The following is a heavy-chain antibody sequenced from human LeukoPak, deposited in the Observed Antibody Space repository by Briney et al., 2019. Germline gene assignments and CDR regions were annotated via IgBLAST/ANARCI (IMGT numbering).Heavy chain of an antibody. CDR2: IKSKTHGGTT. J-gene: IGHJ4*02. V-gene: IGHV3-15*01. D-gene: IGHD6-13*01. Sequence: PGGSLRLSCAASGFTFSSYEMNWVRQAPGKGLEWVGRIKSKTHGGTTDYAAPVKGRFTISRDDSKNTLYLQMNSLKTEDTAVYYCTTSPAAGIDYWGQGTLVTVSS. CDR1: GFTFSSYE. CDR3: TTSPAAGIDY.